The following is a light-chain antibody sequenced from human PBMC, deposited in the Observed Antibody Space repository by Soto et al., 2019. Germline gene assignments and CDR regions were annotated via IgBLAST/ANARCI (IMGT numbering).Light chain of an antibody. Sequence: DIQMTQSPSTLSASVGDRVTITCRASQNINKWLAWYQLKPGRVPKLVIYKASSLEAGVPSRFNGSGSGTEFTLTITSLQPDDFATYYCQQYNSYSTFGQGTKLEIK. CDR1: QNINKW. CDR3: QQYNSYST. J-gene: IGKJ2*01. V-gene: IGKV1-5*03. CDR2: KAS.